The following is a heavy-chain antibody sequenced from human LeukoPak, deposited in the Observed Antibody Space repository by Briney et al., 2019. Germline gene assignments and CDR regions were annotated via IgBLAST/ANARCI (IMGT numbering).Heavy chain of an antibody. Sequence: KPSETLSLTCAVYGGSFSGYYWSWIRQPPGKGLEWIGEMNHSGSTNYNPSLKSRVTISVDTSKNQFSLKLSSVTAADTAVYYCVRSGLFGIEVVPGNWFDPWGQGTLVTVSS. CDR3: VRSGLFGIEVVPGNWFDP. V-gene: IGHV4-34*01. CDR1: GGSFSGYY. J-gene: IGHJ5*02. D-gene: IGHD2-2*01. CDR2: MNHSGST.